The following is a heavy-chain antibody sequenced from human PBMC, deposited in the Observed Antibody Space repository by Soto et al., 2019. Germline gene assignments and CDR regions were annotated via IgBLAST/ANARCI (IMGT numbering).Heavy chain of an antibody. CDR1: GGSISSYY. J-gene: IGHJ5*02. D-gene: IGHD1-26*01. V-gene: IGHV4-59*01. CDR3: AREHYFRFDP. Sequence: SETLSLTCTVSGGSISSYYWSWIRQPPGKGLEWIGYIYYSGSTNYNPSLKSRVTISVDTSKNQFSLKLSSVTAADTAVYYCAREHYFRFDPWGQGTLVTVSS. CDR2: IYYSGST.